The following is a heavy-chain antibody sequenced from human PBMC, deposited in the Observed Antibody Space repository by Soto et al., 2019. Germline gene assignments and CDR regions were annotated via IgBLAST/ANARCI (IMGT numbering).Heavy chain of an antibody. V-gene: IGHV3-30*03. Sequence: PGGSLRLSCAASGFTFSSYGMHWVRQAPGKGLEWVAVISYDGSNKYYADSVKGRFTISRDNSKNTLYLQMNSLRAEDTAVYYCAVGGGLVPAAIHYYYYGRDVWGQGTTVTVSS. CDR2: ISYDGSNK. CDR3: AVGGGLVPAAIHYYYYGRDV. D-gene: IGHD2-2*01. J-gene: IGHJ6*02. CDR1: GFTFSSYG.